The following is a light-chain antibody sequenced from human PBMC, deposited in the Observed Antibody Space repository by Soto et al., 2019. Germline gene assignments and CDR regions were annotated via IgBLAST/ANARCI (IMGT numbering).Light chain of an antibody. Sequence: SYELTQPPSVSVSPGQTASITCSGDKLGDKYACWYQQKPGQSPVLVIYQDSKRPSGIPERFSGSNSGNTATLTISGTHAMDEADYYCQAWDSSTANYVFGTGTKLTVL. CDR1: KLGDKY. CDR3: QAWDSSTANYV. CDR2: QDS. V-gene: IGLV3-1*01. J-gene: IGLJ1*01.